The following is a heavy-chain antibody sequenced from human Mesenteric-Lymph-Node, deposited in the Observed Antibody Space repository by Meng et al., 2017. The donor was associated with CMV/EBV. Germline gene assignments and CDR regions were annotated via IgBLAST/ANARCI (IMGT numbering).Heavy chain of an antibody. CDR1: GGTLSSYA. Sequence: GGTLSSYAISWVRQAPGQGLECMGGIIPIFGIVNYAQNFQGRVTITADKSTGTAYMELSTLRSDDTAVYYWARASRPKATIGDAFDIWGQGTMVTVSS. V-gene: IGHV1-69*17. D-gene: IGHD1-26*01. CDR3: ARASRPKATIGDAFDI. J-gene: IGHJ3*02. CDR2: IIPIFGIV.